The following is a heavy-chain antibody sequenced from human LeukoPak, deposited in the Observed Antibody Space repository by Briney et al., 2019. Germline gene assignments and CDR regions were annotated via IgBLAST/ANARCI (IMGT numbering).Heavy chain of an antibody. CDR2: IIHSGST. V-gene: IGHV4-34*12. CDR1: GGSFSGYY. D-gene: IGHD1-26*01. CDR3: ARDVGARIEGY. J-gene: IGHJ4*02. Sequence: PSETLSLTCAVYGGSFSGYYWSWIRQPPGKGLEWIGEIIHSGSTNYNPSLKSRVTISVDKSKNQLSLRLTSVTAADTAVYYCARDVGARIEGYWGQGTLVTVSS.